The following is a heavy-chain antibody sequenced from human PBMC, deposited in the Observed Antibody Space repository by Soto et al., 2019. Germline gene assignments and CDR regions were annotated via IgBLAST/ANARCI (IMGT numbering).Heavy chain of an antibody. J-gene: IGHJ6*02. CDR2: IDPSDSYT. D-gene: IGHD3-9*01. Sequence: GESLKISCXGSGYSFTSYWISWVRQMPGKGLEWMGRIDPSDSYTNYSPSFQGHVTISADKSISTAYLQWSSLKASDTAMYYCARRSLDTYYYYGMDVWGQGTTVTVSS. CDR3: ARRSLDTYYYYGMDV. CDR1: GYSFTSYW. V-gene: IGHV5-10-1*01.